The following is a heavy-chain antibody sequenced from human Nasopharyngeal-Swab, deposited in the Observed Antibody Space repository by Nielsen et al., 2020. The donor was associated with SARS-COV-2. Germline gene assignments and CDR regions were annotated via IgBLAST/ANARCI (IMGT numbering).Heavy chain of an antibody. J-gene: IGHJ4*02. V-gene: IGHV4-39*07. CDR2: IYYSGST. CDR3: ARAGHCSSISCVHKAFDY. Sequence: SETLSLTCTVSGGSISSSSYYWGWIRQPPGKGLEWIGSIYYSGSTYYNPPLKSRVTISVDTSKNQFSLKLSSVTAADTAVYYCARAGHCSSISCVHKAFDYWGQGTLVTVSS. CDR1: GGSISSSSYY. D-gene: IGHD2-2*01.